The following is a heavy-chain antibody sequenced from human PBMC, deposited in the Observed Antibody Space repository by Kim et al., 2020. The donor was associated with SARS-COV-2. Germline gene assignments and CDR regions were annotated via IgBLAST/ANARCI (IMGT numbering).Heavy chain of an antibody. CDR2: IYYSGST. V-gene: IGHV4-31*03. CDR3: ARGPVDPMVRPLDY. J-gene: IGHJ4*02. CDR1: GGSISSGGYY. D-gene: IGHD3-10*01. Sequence: SETLSLTCTVSGGSISSGGYYWSWIRQHPGKGLEWIGYIYYSGSTYYNPSLKSRVTISVDTSKNQFSLKLSSVTAADTAVYYCARGPVDPMVRPLDYWGQGTLVTVSS.